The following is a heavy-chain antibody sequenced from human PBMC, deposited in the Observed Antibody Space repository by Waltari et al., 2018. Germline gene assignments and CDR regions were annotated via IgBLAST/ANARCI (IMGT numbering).Heavy chain of an antibody. CDR1: GYTFTDYY. CDR2: INANDGDT. D-gene: IGHD2-2*02. Sequence: QVQLVQSGAEVKKPGASVKVSCKASGYTFTDYYIHWMRQAPGQGLEWMGRINANDGDTDYAQNFQARVTMTRDTSINTAYTELRGLTSDDTAVYYCARERIPLAAIWGYGWLDPWGQGTLVTVSS. J-gene: IGHJ5*02. V-gene: IGHV1-2*06. CDR3: ARERIPLAAIWGYGWLDP.